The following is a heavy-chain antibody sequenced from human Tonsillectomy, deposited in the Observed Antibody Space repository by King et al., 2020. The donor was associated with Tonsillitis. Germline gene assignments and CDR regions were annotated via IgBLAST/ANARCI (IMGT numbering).Heavy chain of an antibody. CDR1: VFIFHDFA. Sequence: VQLVESGGGLVQPGMSLRLSCSASVFIFHDFAMHWDRPAPGKGLEWVSGISWNSDSIGYAYSVRGRFTISRDNAKNSLYLKMNSLRVEDTALYYCAKDNYYDSSGSESWGQGTLVTVSS. CDR3: AKDNYYDSSGSES. J-gene: IGHJ4*02. D-gene: IGHD3-22*01. CDR2: ISWNSDSI. V-gene: IGHV3-9*01.